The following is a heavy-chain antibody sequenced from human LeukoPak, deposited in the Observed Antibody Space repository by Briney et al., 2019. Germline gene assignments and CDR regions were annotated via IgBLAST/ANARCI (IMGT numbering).Heavy chain of an antibody. CDR1: GFTFSTYW. V-gene: IGHV3-7*01. J-gene: IGHJ4*02. CDR2: IKQDGGDK. CDR3: AREYGFWRYLDC. D-gene: IGHD3-3*01. Sequence: GGSLRLSCAASGFTFSTYWMSWVRQAPGKGLEWVANIKQDGGDKYYVDSVKGRFSISKDNAKNSLFLEMSSLRVEDTAVYYCAREYGFWRYLDCWGQGILVTVSS.